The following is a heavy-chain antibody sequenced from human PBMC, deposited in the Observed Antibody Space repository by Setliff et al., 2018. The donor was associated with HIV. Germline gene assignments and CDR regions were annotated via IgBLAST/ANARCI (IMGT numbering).Heavy chain of an antibody. D-gene: IGHD6-25*01. Sequence: SETLSLTCTVSDNSIKTHYWNWIRQAPGKGLEWIAFTHHTGDNGYNPSLKSRVTTSVDPSKNQFSLILRSVTATDTAIFYCARWGKATAIRAFNLWGRGKMVTVSS. CDR2: THHTGDN. J-gene: IGHJ3*01. CDR1: DNSIKTHY. CDR3: ARWGKATAIRAFNL. V-gene: IGHV4-4*09.